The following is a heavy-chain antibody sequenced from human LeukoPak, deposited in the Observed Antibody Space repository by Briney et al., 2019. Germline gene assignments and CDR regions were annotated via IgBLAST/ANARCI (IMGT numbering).Heavy chain of an antibody. J-gene: IGHJ3*02. CDR2: ISTSGSSV. V-gene: IGHV3-48*03. CDR1: GFTFSSYE. CDR3: ARGGLIQRHAFDI. Sequence: GGSLRLSCAASGFTFSSYEMNWVRQAPGEGLEWISYISTSGSSVKYADSVKGRFTISRDNAKNSLYLQMNSLRGEDTALYYCARGGLIQRHAFDIWGQGTMVTVSS. D-gene: IGHD1-1*01.